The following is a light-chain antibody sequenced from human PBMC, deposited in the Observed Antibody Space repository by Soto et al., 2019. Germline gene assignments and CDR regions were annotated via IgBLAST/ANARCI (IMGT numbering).Light chain of an antibody. Sequence: QSVLAQPPSASGSPGQSVTISCTGSSSDVGAYDYVSWYQQHPGKAPKLMIYEINKRPSGVPDRFSGSKSGNTASLTVSGLQAEDEADYYCSSFAGSTNFPYVFGPGTKVTVL. CDR2: EIN. CDR3: SSFAGSTNFPYV. CDR1: SSDVGAYDY. J-gene: IGLJ1*01. V-gene: IGLV2-8*01.